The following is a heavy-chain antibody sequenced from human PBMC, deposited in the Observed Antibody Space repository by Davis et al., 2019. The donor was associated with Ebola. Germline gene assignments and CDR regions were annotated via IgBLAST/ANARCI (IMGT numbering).Heavy chain of an antibody. J-gene: IGHJ6*02. V-gene: IGHV4-4*02. D-gene: IGHD4-17*01. CDR2: IYYSGST. CDR1: GGSIRSSNW. CDR3: ARGDYGDYYYYYYYGMDV. Sequence: PSETLSLTCALSGGSIRSSNWWSWVRQHPGKGLEWIGYIYYSGSTYYNPSLKSRVTISVDTSKNQFSLKLSSVTAADTAVYYCARGDYGDYYYYYYYGMDVWGQGTTVTVSS.